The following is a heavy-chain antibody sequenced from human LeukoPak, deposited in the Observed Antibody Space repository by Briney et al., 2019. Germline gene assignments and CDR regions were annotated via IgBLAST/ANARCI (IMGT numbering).Heavy chain of an antibody. CDR2: IYPDDSDT. CDR3: ARRPAGAAGLFFDY. V-gene: IGHV5-51*01. CDR1: GYNFTTYW. Sequence: GESLKISCKASGYNFTTYWIAWVRQMPGKGLECMGIIYPDDSDTRYGPTFQGQVSISADKSTSTAYLQWSSLKAPDTAMYYCARRPAGAAGLFFDYWGQGALITVSS. J-gene: IGHJ4*02. D-gene: IGHD6-19*01.